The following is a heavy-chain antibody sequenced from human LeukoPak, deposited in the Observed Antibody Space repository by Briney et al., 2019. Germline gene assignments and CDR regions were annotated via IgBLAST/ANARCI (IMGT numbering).Heavy chain of an antibody. J-gene: IGHJ6*02. Sequence: PGGSLRLSCAASGFTFSSYWMSWVRQAPGKGLEWVANIKQDGSEKYYVDSVKGRFTISRDNAKNSLYLQMNSLRAEDTAVYYCARDGDSSGYWSPYYYYGMDVWGQGTTVTVSS. D-gene: IGHD3-22*01. CDR2: IKQDGSEK. CDR3: ARDGDSSGYWSPYYYYGMDV. V-gene: IGHV3-7*01. CDR1: GFTFSSYW.